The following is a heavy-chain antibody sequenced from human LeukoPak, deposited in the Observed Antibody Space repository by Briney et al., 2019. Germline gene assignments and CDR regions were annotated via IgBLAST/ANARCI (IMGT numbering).Heavy chain of an antibody. D-gene: IGHD5-18*01. V-gene: IGHV1-18*04. CDR1: GYTFTIYG. CDR3: ARDRRLSVDIAMAPFDY. J-gene: IGHJ4*02. CDR2: ISTHPGDT. Sequence: ASVKVSCKASGYTFTIYGITWVRQAPGQGLEWMGWISTHPGDTNYAQKLQARVTMTTDTSTSTAYMELRSLRSDDTAVYYCARDRRLSVDIAMAPFDYWGQGTLATVSS.